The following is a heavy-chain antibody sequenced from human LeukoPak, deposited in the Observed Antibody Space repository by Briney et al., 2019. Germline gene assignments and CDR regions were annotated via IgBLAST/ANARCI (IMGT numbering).Heavy chain of an antibody. D-gene: IGHD3-16*02. CDR1: GFTFSSYA. CDR2: ISYDGSNK. J-gene: IGHJ4*02. CDR3: ARVGYVWGSYRYTGGYDY. Sequence: PGGSLRLSCAASGFTFSSYAMHWVRQAPGKGLEWVAVISYDGSNKYYADSVKGRFTISRDNSKNTLYLQMNSLRAEDTAVYYCARVGYVWGSYRYTGGYDYWGQGTLVAVSS. V-gene: IGHV3-30*04.